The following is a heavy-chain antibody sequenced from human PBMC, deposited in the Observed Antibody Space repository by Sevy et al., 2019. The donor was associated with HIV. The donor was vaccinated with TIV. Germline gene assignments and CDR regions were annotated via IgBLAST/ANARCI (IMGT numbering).Heavy chain of an antibody. Sequence: GGSLRLSCAASAFTFSRYWMGWVRQAPGKGLEWVANIKQDGSQKYYVDSVKGRLTISGDNAKNSLYLQMNSLRAEDTAVYYRARDSGNYYFNYWGQGALVTVSS. CDR2: IKQDGSQK. CDR3: ARDSGNYYFNY. D-gene: IGHD1-26*01. V-gene: IGHV3-7*01. J-gene: IGHJ4*02. CDR1: AFTFSRYW.